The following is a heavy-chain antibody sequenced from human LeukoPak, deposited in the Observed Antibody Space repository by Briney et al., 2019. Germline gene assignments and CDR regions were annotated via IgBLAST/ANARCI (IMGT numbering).Heavy chain of an antibody. CDR1: GYTFTSYD. Sequence: ASVKVSCKASGYTFTSYDINWVRQATGQGLEWMGWMNPNSGNTGYAQKFQGRVTMTRNTTISTAYMELSSLRSEDTAVYYCARQALDSGYDLDAFDIWGHGTMVTVSS. V-gene: IGHV1-8*01. D-gene: IGHD5-12*01. CDR2: MNPNSGNT. CDR3: ARQALDSGYDLDAFDI. J-gene: IGHJ3*02.